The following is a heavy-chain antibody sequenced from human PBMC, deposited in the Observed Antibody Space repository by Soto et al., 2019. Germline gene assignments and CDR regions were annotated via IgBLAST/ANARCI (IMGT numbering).Heavy chain of an antibody. J-gene: IGHJ5*02. V-gene: IGHV1-24*01. D-gene: IGHD3-22*01. Sequence: ASVKVSCKVSGYTLTELSMHWVRQAPGKGLKRIGSFDPEDGETIYAQKFQSRVTMTEDTSTDTAYLELSSLRSEDTAVYYCATLAGFKYYYDSSATTFDPWAREPWSPSPQ. CDR2: FDPEDGET. CDR3: ATLAGFKYYYDSSATTFDP. CDR1: GYTLTELS.